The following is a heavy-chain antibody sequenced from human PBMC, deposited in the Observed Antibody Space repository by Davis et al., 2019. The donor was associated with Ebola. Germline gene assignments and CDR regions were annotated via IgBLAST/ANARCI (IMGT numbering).Heavy chain of an antibody. J-gene: IGHJ4*02. CDR2: ISAYNGNT. CDR1: GYTFTSYG. V-gene: IGHV1-18*01. D-gene: IGHD3-10*01. Sequence: ASVKVSCKASGYTFTSYGISWVRQAPGQGLEWMGWISAYNGNTNYAQKLQGRVTMTTDTSTSTAYRELRSLRSDDTAVYSCGRDFGRGAGRQPGTHWGQGTLVTVSS. CDR3: GRDFGRGAGRQPGTH.